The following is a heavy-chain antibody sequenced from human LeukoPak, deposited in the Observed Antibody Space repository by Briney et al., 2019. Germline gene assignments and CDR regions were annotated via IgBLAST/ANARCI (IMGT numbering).Heavy chain of an antibody. D-gene: IGHD2-2*01. J-gene: IGHJ4*02. CDR1: GFTFDEYA. CDR2: ISWNSNSI. V-gene: IGHV3-9*01. Sequence: GGSLRLSCVASGFTFDEYAMHWVRQAPGKGLEWVSGISWNSNSIGYADSVKGRFTISRDNAKNSLYLQMNSLRPEDTALYCCAKDKQCTSTSCYFFDYWGQGTLVTVSS. CDR3: AKDKQCTSTSCYFFDY.